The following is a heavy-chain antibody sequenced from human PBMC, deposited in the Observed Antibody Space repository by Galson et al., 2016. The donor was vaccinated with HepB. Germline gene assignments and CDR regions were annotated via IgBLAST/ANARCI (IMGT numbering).Heavy chain of an antibody. Sequence: SLRLSCAASGFTVSNNYMSWVRQAPGKGLEGVSAMYSGGRTHYADSVKGRFTISRDNAKNSLYLQMNSLRAEDTAVYYCADPPTGYWGQGTLVTVPS. D-gene: IGHD1-1*01. CDR1: GFTVSNNY. CDR2: MYSGGRT. J-gene: IGHJ4*02. CDR3: ADPPTGY. V-gene: IGHV3-53*01.